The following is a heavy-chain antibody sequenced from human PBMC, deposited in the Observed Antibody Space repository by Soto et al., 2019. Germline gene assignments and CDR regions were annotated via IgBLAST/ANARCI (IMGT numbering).Heavy chain of an antibody. J-gene: IGHJ5*02. Sequence: QVQLQQWGAGLLKPSETLSLTCAVYGGSFSGYYGSWIRQPPGKGLEWFGEINHSGSTHYNPSLKSRVTISVDTSKKQFSMKLSTVTAADAAVGYCAIDKYCSGGSCYAPWGQGTLVTVSS. D-gene: IGHD2-15*01. CDR3: AIDKYCSGGSCYAP. CDR2: INHSGST. CDR1: GGSFSGYY. V-gene: IGHV4-34*01.